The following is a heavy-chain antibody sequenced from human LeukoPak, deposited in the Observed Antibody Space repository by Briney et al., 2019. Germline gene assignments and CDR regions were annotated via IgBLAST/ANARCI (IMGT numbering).Heavy chain of an antibody. J-gene: IGHJ3*02. Sequence: SETLSLTCTVSGYSISSGYYWGWIRQPPGKGLEWIGSIYHSGSTYYNPSLKSRVTISVDTSKNQFSLKLSSVTAADTAVYYCARDLDYYDSSGAFDIWGQGTMVTVSS. D-gene: IGHD3-22*01. CDR1: GYSISSGYY. V-gene: IGHV4-38-2*02. CDR2: IYHSGST. CDR3: ARDLDYYDSSGAFDI.